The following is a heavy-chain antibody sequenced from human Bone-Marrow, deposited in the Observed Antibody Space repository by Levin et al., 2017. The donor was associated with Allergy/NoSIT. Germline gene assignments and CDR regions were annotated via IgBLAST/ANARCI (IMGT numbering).Heavy chain of an antibody. J-gene: IGHJ4*02. CDR3: GRGQQWMDY. Sequence: GGSLRLSCATSGFMFSDYGMHWVRQAPGKGLEWVAGIWFDGRRTFYADSVKGRFTVSRDNSRKMFHVEMNSLRAKDTAVYYCGRGQQWMDYWGQGTLVTVSS. V-gene: IGHV3-33*01. CDR2: IWFDGRRT. CDR1: GFMFSDYG. D-gene: IGHD6-19*01.